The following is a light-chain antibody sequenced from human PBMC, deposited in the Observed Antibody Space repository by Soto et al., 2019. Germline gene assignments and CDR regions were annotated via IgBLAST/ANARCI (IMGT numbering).Light chain of an antibody. Sequence: QSVLTQPASVSGSPGQSITSSCTGTNSDVGAYSYVSWYQQYPGKAPKILIYDVGARASGISDRFSGSKSGITASLTISGLQAEDEADYYCSSYTAFTTYVFGSGTKVTVL. CDR2: DVG. CDR3: SSYTAFTTYV. J-gene: IGLJ1*01. V-gene: IGLV2-14*03. CDR1: NSDVGAYSY.